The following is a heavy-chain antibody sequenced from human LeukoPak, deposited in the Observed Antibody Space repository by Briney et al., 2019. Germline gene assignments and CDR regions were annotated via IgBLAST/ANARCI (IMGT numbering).Heavy chain of an antibody. J-gene: IGHJ3*02. CDR1: GFTFSSYA. Sequence: GASLRLSCAASGFTFSSYAMSWVRQAPGKGLEWVSAISGSGGSTYYADYVKGRFTISRDNSKNTLYLQMNSLIIEDTAVYYCTREEYSSFWSTAGAFDIWGQGTMVTVSS. CDR3: TREEYSSFWSTAGAFDI. CDR2: ISGSGGST. V-gene: IGHV3-23*01. D-gene: IGHD6-19*01.